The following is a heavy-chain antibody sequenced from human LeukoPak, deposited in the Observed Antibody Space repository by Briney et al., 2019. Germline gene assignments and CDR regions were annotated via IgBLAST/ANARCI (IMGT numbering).Heavy chain of an antibody. CDR3: AREYRGWYFDH. Sequence: GGSLRLSCAASGFTFSSHAMHWVRQAPGKGLEWVAIISYDGSDKYYADSVKGRFTIFGDNSKNTLNLQMNSLRVEDTAVYYCAREYRGWYFDHWGQGTLVTVSS. J-gene: IGHJ4*02. V-gene: IGHV3-30*03. CDR1: GFTFSSHA. CDR2: ISYDGSDK. D-gene: IGHD1-1*01.